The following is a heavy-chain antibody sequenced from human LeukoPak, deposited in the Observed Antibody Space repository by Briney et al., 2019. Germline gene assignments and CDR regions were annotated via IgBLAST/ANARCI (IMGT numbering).Heavy chain of an antibody. D-gene: IGHD3-22*01. CDR2: INPNSGGT. Sequence: GASVKVSCKASGYTFTGYYMHWVRQAPGQGLEWMGWINPNSGGTNYAQKLQGRVTMTRDTSISTAYMELSRLRSDDTAVYYCATDYDSSSNYYYYYMDVWGKGTTVTVSS. CDR3: ATDYDSSSNYYYYYMDV. CDR1: GYTFTGYY. V-gene: IGHV1-2*02. J-gene: IGHJ6*03.